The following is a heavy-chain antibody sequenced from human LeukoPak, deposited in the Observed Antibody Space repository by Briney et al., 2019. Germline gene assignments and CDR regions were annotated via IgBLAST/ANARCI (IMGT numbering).Heavy chain of an antibody. Sequence: SETLSLTCAVYGGSFSGYYWSWIRQPPGKGLEWIGEINHSGSTNYNPSLKSRVTISVDTSKNQFSLKLSSVTAADTAVYYCARRRSGYYYGYAFGIWGQGTMVTVSS. D-gene: IGHD3-22*01. CDR1: GGSFSGYY. CDR2: INHSGST. CDR3: ARRRSGYYYGYAFGI. V-gene: IGHV4-34*01. J-gene: IGHJ3*02.